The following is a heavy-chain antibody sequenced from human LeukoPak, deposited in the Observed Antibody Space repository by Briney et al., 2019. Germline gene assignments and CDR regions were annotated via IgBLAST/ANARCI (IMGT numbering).Heavy chain of an antibody. V-gene: IGHV3-23*01. CDR1: GFTFSSYA. J-gene: IGHJ3*02. CDR3: AFNGGDSDYGDYANAFDI. D-gene: IGHD4-17*01. Sequence: SGGSLRLSCAASGFTFSSYAMSWVRQAPGKGLEWVSAISASTGSTYYADSVKGRFTISRGNSKNTLYLQMNSLRAEDTAVYYCAFNGGDSDYGDYANAFDIWGQGTMVTVSS. CDR2: ISASTGST.